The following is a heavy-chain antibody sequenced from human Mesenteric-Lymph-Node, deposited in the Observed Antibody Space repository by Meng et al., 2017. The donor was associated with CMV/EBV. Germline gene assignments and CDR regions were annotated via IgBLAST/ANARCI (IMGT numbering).Heavy chain of an antibody. CDR1: GYTFTSYY. Sequence: ASVKVSCKASGYTFTSYYIHWVRQAPGQGLEWMAWINPNTGGTNYAQKFQGRVAMTRDTSISTAYMELSSLRSDDTAVYYCARRAMQNSLDYWGQGTLVTVSS. D-gene: IGHD2-21*01. J-gene: IGHJ4*02. V-gene: IGHV1-2*02. CDR3: ARRAMQNSLDY. CDR2: INPNTGGT.